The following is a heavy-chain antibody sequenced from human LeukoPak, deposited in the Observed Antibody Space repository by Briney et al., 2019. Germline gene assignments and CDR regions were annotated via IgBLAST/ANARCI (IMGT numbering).Heavy chain of an antibody. CDR3: AKDIGRRIFGVAYDAFHI. CDR2: MRNDGSQI. V-gene: IGHV3-30*02. J-gene: IGHJ3*02. CDR1: GFTFSNYD. Sequence: GGSPRLSCVASGFTFSNYDMHCLRQAPGKGLEWVASMRNDGSQIYHADSVKGRFTISRDNSKNTVYVQMKRLRVEDTAMYYCAKDIGRRIFGVAYDAFHIWGQGTMVTVSS. D-gene: IGHD3-3*01.